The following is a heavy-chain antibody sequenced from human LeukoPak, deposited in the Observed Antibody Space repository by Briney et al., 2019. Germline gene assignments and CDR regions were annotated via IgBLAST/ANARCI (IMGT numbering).Heavy chain of an antibody. V-gene: IGHV3-33*01. CDR3: ARDRGNDYFDY. Sequence: QAGGSLRLSCVVSGVSLSSHGMHWVRQAPGKGLEWLTFTWSDGRSEYYADSVKGRFTVSRDNSKNTVYLQINSLRVEDTAVYYCARDRGNDYFDYWGQGTLVTVST. CDR2: TWSDGRSE. J-gene: IGHJ4*02. CDR1: GVSLSSHG.